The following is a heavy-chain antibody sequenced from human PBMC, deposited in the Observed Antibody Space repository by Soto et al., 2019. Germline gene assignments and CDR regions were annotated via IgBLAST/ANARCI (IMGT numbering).Heavy chain of an antibody. CDR3: ARGFGQQPGIDY. CDR2: IYYSGST. V-gene: IGHV4-59*08. CDR1: GVSISSYY. D-gene: IGHD6-13*01. Sequence: SETLSLTCTVSGVSISSYYWSWIRQPPGKGLEWIGYIYYSGSTNYNPSLKSRVTISVDTSKNQFSLKLSSVTAADTAVYYCARGFGQQPGIDYWGQGTLVTVSS. J-gene: IGHJ4*02.